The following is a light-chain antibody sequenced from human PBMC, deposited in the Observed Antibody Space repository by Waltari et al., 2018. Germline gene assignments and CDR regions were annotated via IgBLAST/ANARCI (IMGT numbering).Light chain of an antibody. CDR1: RYNVGSNY. CDR2: RST. J-gene: IGLJ2*01. Sequence: QSVLTQPPSASGTPGQTVTISCSGTRYNVGSNYVYWYQQLPGKAPRPLIYRSTERRSGVPDRFSGSSSDTSASLAISGLRSEDEADYYCAAWDDRLSAPVFGGGTKLTVL. V-gene: IGLV1-47*01. CDR3: AAWDDRLSAPV.